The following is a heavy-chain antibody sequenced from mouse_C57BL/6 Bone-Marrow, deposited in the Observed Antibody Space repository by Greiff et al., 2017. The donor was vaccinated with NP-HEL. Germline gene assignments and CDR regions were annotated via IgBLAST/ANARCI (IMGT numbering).Heavy chain of an antibody. Sequence: VQLQQPGTELVKPGASVKLSCKASGYTFTSYWMHWVKQRPGQGLEWIGNINPSNGGTNYNEKFKSKATLTVDKSSSTASMQLSSLTSEDSAVYYCAIGGYGIYVPEFASWGQGTLVTVSA. CDR1: GYTFTSYW. J-gene: IGHJ3*01. CDR3: AIGGYGIYVPEFAS. D-gene: IGHD2-10*02. V-gene: IGHV1-53*01. CDR2: INPSNGGT.